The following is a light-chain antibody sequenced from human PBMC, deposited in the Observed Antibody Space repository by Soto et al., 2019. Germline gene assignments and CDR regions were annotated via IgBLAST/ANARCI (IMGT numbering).Light chain of an antibody. CDR1: NSDVGAYKY. Sequence: QSALTQPPSASGSPGQSVTISCTGTNSDVGAYKYVSWYQQYPGKAPKLMIYEVTKRPSGVPDRFSGSKSGNTASLTVSGLQAEAEADYYCTSYVGNDIWVFGGGTKLTVL. V-gene: IGLV2-8*01. CDR2: EVT. CDR3: TSYVGNDIWV. J-gene: IGLJ3*02.